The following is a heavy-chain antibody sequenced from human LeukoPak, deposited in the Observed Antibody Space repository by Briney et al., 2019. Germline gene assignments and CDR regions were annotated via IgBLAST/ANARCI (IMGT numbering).Heavy chain of an antibody. Sequence: SVKVSCKASGGTFSSYAISWVRQAPGQGLEWMEGIIPIFGTANYAQKFQGRVTITADESTSTAYMELSSLRSEDTAVYYCARDIVVVPAVGLNYYYYGMDVWGKGTTVTVSS. J-gene: IGHJ6*04. CDR3: ARDIVVVPAVGLNYYYYGMDV. CDR2: IIPIFGTA. CDR1: GGTFSSYA. D-gene: IGHD2-2*01. V-gene: IGHV1-69*13.